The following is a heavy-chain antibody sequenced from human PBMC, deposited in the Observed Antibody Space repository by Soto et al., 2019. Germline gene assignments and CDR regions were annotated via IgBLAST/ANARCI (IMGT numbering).Heavy chain of an antibody. Sequence: GGSLRLSCAASGFIFEDFGMSWVRQAPGKGLEWISSISGSGSKKYYADSVKGRFTISRDNSKSTVYLELNNLSAEDTAVYHCAKNQGVELVPLATVDWFDPWGQGSVVTVSS. V-gene: IGHV3-23*01. D-gene: IGHD1-26*01. CDR1: GFIFEDFG. J-gene: IGHJ5*02. CDR2: ISGSGSKK. CDR3: AKNQGVELVPLATVDWFDP.